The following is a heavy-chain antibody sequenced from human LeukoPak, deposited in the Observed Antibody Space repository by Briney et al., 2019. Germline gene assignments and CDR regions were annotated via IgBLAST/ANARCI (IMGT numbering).Heavy chain of an antibody. Sequence: SETLSLTCTVSGGSISSYYWSWIRQPPGKGLEWIGYIYHSGSTYYNPSLKSRVTISVDRSKNQFSLKLSSVTAADTAVYYCARVPVGIAACSRFDYWGQGTLVTVSS. J-gene: IGHJ4*02. CDR2: IYHSGST. CDR3: ARVPVGIAACSRFDY. CDR1: GGSISSYY. D-gene: IGHD6-13*01. V-gene: IGHV4-59*12.